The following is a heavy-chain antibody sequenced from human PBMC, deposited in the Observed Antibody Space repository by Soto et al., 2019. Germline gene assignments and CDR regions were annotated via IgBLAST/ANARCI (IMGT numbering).Heavy chain of an antibody. CDR3: AKDMLGYCSGGSCYPNDY. D-gene: IGHD2-15*01. CDR2: ISYDGSNK. V-gene: IGHV3-30*18. J-gene: IGHJ4*02. CDR1: GFTFSSYG. Sequence: QVQLVESGGGVVQPGRSLRLSCAASGFTFSSYGMHWVRQAPGKGLEWVAVISYDGSNKYYADSVKGRFTISRDNSKNTLYLQMNSLRAEDTAVYYCAKDMLGYCSGGSCYPNDYWGQGTLVTVSS.